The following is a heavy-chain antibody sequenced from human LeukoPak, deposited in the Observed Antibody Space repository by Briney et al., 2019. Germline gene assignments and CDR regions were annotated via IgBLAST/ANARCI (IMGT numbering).Heavy chain of an antibody. D-gene: IGHD3-22*01. Sequence: GESLKISCKGSGYSFTSYWIGWVRQMPGKGLEWMGIIYPGDPDTRYSPSFQGQVTISADKSISTAYLQWSSLKASDTAMYYCARQPSYYDSSGHRETNAFDIWGQGTMVTVSS. CDR3: ARQPSYYDSSGHRETNAFDI. CDR2: IYPGDPDT. V-gene: IGHV5-51*01. J-gene: IGHJ3*02. CDR1: GYSFTSYW.